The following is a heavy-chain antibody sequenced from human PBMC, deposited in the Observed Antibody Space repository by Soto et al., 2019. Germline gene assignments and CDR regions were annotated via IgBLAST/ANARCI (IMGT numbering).Heavy chain of an antibody. J-gene: IGHJ6*02. D-gene: IGHD6-13*01. CDR1: GFTLSSYA. Sequence: GRSLRLSCAASGFTLSSYAMSWVRQAPGKGLAWVSAIRCSGGSTYYADSVKGRFTISRDNSKNTLYLQMNSLRAEDTAEHYCEKDRDLHLANGDSSSSPLDYGLDGWGQGTTVTVSS. CDR2: IRCSGGST. CDR3: EKDRDLHLANGDSSSSPLDYGLDG. V-gene: IGHV3-23*01.